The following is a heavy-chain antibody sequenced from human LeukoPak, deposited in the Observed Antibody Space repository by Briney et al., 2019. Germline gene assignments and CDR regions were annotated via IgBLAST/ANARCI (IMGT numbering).Heavy chain of an antibody. CDR2: VYTSGST. Sequence: NSSETLSLTCTVSGGSISSYYWSWIRQPAGKGLEWIGRVYTSGSTNYNPSLKSRVTMSVDTSKNQFSLKLNSVTAADTAVYYCARGYYYDSGGYYNYYYYMDVWGKGTTVSISS. CDR3: ARGYYYDSGGYYNYYYYMDV. D-gene: IGHD3-10*01. V-gene: IGHV4-4*07. J-gene: IGHJ6*03. CDR1: GGSISSYY.